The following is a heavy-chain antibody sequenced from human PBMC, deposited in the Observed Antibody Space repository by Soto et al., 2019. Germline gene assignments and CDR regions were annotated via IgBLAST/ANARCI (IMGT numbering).Heavy chain of an antibody. CDR1: GGSISSSSYY. CDR3: AIRAGSYYNWNHRGWFDP. V-gene: IGHV4-39*01. J-gene: IGHJ5*02. CDR2: IYYSGST. Sequence: SETLSLTCTVSGGSISSSSYYWGWIRQPPGKGLEWIGSIYYSGSTYYNPSLKSRVTISVDTSKNQFSLKLSSVTAADTAVYYFAIRAGSYYNWNHRGWFDPWGQGTLVTVST. D-gene: IGHD1-20*01.